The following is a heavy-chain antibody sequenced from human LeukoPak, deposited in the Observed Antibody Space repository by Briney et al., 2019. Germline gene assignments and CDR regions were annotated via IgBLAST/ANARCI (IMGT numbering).Heavy chain of an antibody. D-gene: IGHD3-16*01. CDR1: GYTFTSSW. Sequence: GESLKISCQGSGYTFTSSWIGWVRHMPGKGLEWMGIIYPSDPDTRYSPSFQGQATTSADKSISAAYLQWSSLKASDTAIYYCARGGGRYLSAKRSLFFDYWGQGTLVTVSS. CDR3: ARGGGRYLSAKRSLFFDY. J-gene: IGHJ4*02. CDR2: IYPSDPDT. V-gene: IGHV5-51*01.